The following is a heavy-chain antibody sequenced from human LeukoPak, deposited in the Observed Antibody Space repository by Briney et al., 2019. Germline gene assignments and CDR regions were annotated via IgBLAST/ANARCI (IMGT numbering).Heavy chain of an antibody. CDR2: INPNSGGT. D-gene: IGHD3-22*01. V-gene: IGHV1-2*02. J-gene: IGHJ4*02. Sequence: GASVKVSCKASGHIFTAYYMFWVRQAPGQGLEWMGWINPNSGGTNYAPKFQGRVTMTRDTSISTAYMELSNLRSDDTAVYFCATYYSDTSARDWGQGTLVTVSS. CDR1: GHIFTAYY. CDR3: ATYYSDTSARD.